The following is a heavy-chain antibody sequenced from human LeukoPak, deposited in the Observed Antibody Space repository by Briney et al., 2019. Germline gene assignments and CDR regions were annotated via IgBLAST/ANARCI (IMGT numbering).Heavy chain of an antibody. CDR1: GFTFSSYG. J-gene: IGHJ6*02. Sequence: GGSLRLSCAASGFTFSSYGMHWVRQAPGKGLEWVSGISVSGGSTSYADSVKGRFTISRDNAKNSLYLQMNSLRAEDTAVYYCARQNYDEVNYYYYGLDVWGQGTTVTVSS. CDR2: ISVSGGST. CDR3: ARQNYDEVNYYYYGLDV. D-gene: IGHD3-3*01. V-gene: IGHV3-21*01.